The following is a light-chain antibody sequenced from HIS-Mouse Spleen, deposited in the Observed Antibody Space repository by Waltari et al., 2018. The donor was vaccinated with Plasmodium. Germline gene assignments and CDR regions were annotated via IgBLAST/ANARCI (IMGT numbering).Light chain of an antibody. CDR1: QSVSSY. J-gene: IGKJ4*01. CDR2: DAS. Sequence: EIVLTQSPATLSLSPGERATLSCRASQSVSSYLAWYQPKPGQAPRLLIYDASNRATGSPARFSGSGSGTDFTLTISSLEPEDFAVYYCQQRSNWPRVLTFGGGTKVEIK. CDR3: QQRSNWPRVLT. V-gene: IGKV3-11*01.